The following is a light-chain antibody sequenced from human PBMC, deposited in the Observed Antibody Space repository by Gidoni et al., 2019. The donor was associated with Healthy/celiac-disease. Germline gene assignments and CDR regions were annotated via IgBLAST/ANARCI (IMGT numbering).Light chain of an antibody. V-gene: IGKV1-39*01. CDR1: QSISSY. Sequence: DIQMTQSPSSLSASARDRVTITCRASQSISSYLNWYQQKPGKAPKLLIYAASSLQSGVPSRFSGSGSGTDFTLTISSLQPEDFATYYCQQSYSTPYTFGQGTKLEIK. CDR3: QQSYSTPYT. J-gene: IGKJ2*01. CDR2: AAS.